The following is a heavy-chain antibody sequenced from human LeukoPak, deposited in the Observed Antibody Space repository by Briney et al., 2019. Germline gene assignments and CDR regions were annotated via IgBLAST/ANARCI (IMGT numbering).Heavy chain of an antibody. D-gene: IGHD5-12*01. CDR2: ISYDGSDK. J-gene: IGHJ4*02. CDR3: SAGIVATGDIYFYN. CDR1: GFFFSNYG. Sequence: PGRSLRLSCAASGFFFSNYGLYWVRQAPGKGLEWVAFISYDGSDKYYADSVKGRFAISRDNSKSSLYLQMNSLRADDTALYYCSAGIVATGDIYFYNWGQGTLVTVSS. V-gene: IGHV3-30*03.